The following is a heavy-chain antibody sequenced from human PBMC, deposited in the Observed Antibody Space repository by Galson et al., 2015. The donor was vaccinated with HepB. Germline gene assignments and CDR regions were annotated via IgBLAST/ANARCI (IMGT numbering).Heavy chain of an antibody. D-gene: IGHD3-10*01. Sequence: SVKVSCKASGYTFTSYGISWVRQAPGQGLEWMGWISAYNGNTNYAQKLQGRVTMTTDTSTSTAYMELRSLRSDDTAVYYCARDRGYYGSGSLDYWGQGTLVTVSS. J-gene: IGHJ4*02. V-gene: IGHV1-18*01. CDR3: ARDRGYYGSGSLDY. CDR2: ISAYNGNT. CDR1: GYTFTSYG.